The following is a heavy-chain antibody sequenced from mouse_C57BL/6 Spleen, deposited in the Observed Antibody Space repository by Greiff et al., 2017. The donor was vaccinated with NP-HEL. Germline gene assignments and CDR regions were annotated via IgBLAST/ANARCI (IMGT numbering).Heavy chain of an antibody. D-gene: IGHD1-1*01. CDR2: ISSGSSTI. Sequence: DVMLVESGGGLVKPGGSLKLSCAASGFTFSDYGMHWVRQAPEKGLEWVAYISSGSSTIYYADTVKGRFTISRDNAKNTLFLQMTSLRSEDTAMYYCARENYGSSSFDYWGQGTTLTVSS. CDR1: GFTFSDYG. CDR3: ARENYGSSSFDY. J-gene: IGHJ2*01. V-gene: IGHV5-17*01.